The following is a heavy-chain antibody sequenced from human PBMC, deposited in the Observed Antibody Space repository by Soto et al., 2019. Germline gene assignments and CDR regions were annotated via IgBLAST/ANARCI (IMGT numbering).Heavy chain of an antibody. D-gene: IGHD3-10*01. Sequence: QITLKESGPTLVKPTQTLTLTCTFSGFSLITSGVGVGWIRQPPGKALEWLALIYWDGDKRYSPSLKSRLTINKDTSKNQVVHTVTNMDPVDTASYFCAQRQSSMLRVAKVFDIWGQGTLVTVSS. CDR3: AQRQSSMLRVAKVFDI. V-gene: IGHV2-5*02. J-gene: IGHJ3*02. CDR1: GFSLITSGVG. CDR2: IYWDGDK.